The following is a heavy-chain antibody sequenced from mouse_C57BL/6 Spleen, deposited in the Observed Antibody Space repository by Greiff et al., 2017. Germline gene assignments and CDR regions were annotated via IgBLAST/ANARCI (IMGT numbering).Heavy chain of an antibody. Sequence: QVQLQQPGAELVKPGASVKLSCTASGYTFTSYWMHWVKQRPGRGLEWIGRSDPNCGGTKYNEKFKTKATLTVDKPSSTAYMQLSSLTSGDSAVYYCARGDDHYYAMDYWGQGTSVTVSS. CDR3: ARGDDHYYAMDY. CDR2: SDPNCGGT. CDR1: GYTFTSYW. V-gene: IGHV1-72*01. J-gene: IGHJ4*01.